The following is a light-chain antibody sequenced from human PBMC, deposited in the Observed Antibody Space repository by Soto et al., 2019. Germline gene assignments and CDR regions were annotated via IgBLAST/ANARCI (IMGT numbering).Light chain of an antibody. Sequence: DIQMTQSPSTLSASVGERVTITCRASQSISSWLAWYQQKPGKAPKLLIYDASSLESGVPSRFSGSGSGTEFTLTISSLQPDDFATYCCQQYNSYLYIFGQGTKLEIK. CDR3: QQYNSYLYI. J-gene: IGKJ2*01. CDR1: QSISSW. CDR2: DAS. V-gene: IGKV1-5*01.